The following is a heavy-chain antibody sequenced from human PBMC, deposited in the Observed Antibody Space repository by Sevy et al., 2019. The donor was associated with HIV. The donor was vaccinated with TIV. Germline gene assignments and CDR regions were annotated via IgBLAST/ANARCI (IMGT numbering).Heavy chain of an antibody. V-gene: IGHV3-33*06. J-gene: IGHJ4*02. Sequence: DSVKGQFTISRDNSKNTLYLQMNSLRAEDTAVYYCAKDRSAAGSYYFDYWGQGTLVTVSS. D-gene: IGHD6-13*01. CDR3: AKDRSAAGSYYFDY.